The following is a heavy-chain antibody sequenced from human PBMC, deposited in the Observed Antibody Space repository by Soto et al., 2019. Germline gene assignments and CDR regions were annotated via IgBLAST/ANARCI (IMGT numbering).Heavy chain of an antibody. Sequence: ASVKVSCKASGYTFTSYYMHWVRQAPGQGLEWMGIINPSGGSTSYAQKFQGRVTMTRDTSTSTVYMELSSLRSEDTAVYYCATQGNESIAGTGYYGMDVWGQRTTVPVS. CDR3: ATQGNESIAGTGYYGMDV. D-gene: IGHD6-6*01. J-gene: IGHJ6*02. V-gene: IGHV1-46*01. CDR2: INPSGGST. CDR1: GYTFTSYY.